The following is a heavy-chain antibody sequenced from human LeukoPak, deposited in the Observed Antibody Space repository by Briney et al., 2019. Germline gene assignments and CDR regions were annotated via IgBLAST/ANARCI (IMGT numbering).Heavy chain of an antibody. CDR2: ISHTGSTM. CDR1: GFTFRTYW. J-gene: IGHJ6*02. V-gene: IGHV3-48*04. CDR3: AIPPLSGTGSSRPLAGMDV. D-gene: IGHD3-10*01. Sequence: GGSLRLSCAASGFTFRTYWMNWDRQAPGKGLEWVSYISHTGSTMSYADSVKGRFTISRDNARNSLYLQMNSLRAEDTAVYYCAIPPLSGTGSSRPLAGMDVWGQGTTVTVSS.